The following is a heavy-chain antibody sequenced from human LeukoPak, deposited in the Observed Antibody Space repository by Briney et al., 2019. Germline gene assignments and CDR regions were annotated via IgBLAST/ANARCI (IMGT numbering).Heavy chain of an antibody. CDR3: AXXXXXXXXXTSCYKGWFDP. J-gene: IGHJ5*02. CDR1: GYTFTSYG. CDR2: ISAYNGNT. Sequence: GASVKVSCKASGYTFTSYGISWVRQAPGQGLEWMGWISAYNGNTNYAQKLQGRVTMTTDTSTSTAYMELRSLRSDDTAVYYCAXXXXXXXXXTSCYKGWFDPWGQGTLVTVSS. V-gene: IGHV1-18*01. D-gene: IGHD2-2*02.